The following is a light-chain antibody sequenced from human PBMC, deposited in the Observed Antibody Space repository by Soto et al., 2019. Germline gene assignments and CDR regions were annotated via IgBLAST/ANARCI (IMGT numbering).Light chain of an antibody. CDR1: SRDVGAYDY. V-gene: IGLV2-14*03. CDR2: YVD. CDR3: CSYADGSIYF. J-gene: IGLJ1*01. Sequence: LTQPASVSGSPGQSITISCTGTSRDVGAYDYVSRCLQYPDKAPQLLIYYVDHRPSGVSSRFSGSKSGNTASLTISGLQAEDEGDYYCCSYADGSIYFFGTGTKVTVL.